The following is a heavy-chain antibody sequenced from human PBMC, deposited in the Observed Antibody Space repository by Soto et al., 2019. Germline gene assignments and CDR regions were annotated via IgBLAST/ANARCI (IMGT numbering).Heavy chain of an antibody. D-gene: IGHD6-19*01. CDR1: GFSLRDYAVG. CDR3: AHGSGWLFDY. J-gene: IGHJ4*02. V-gene: IGHV2-5*01. CDR2: IYWNDNE. Sequence: QITLKESGPTLLKPTQTLTLTCTFSGFSLRDYAVGVGWIRQPPGKALEWLSFIYWNDNEYYSPSLRSRLTISKDTSKNQVVLTMTNMDPVDTATYYCAHGSGWLFDYWGQGTLVTVSS.